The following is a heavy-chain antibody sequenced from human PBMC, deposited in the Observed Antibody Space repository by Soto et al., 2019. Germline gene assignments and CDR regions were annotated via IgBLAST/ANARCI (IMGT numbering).Heavy chain of an antibody. Sequence: GGSLRLSCAASGFTFSSYSMNWVRQAPGKGLEWVSSISSSSSYIYYADSVKGRFTISRDNAKNSLYLQMNSLRAEDTAVYYCARGTAMVAVLTDYWGQGTLVTVSS. CDR2: ISSSSSYI. J-gene: IGHJ4*02. CDR1: GFTFSSYS. D-gene: IGHD5-18*01. V-gene: IGHV3-21*01. CDR3: ARGTAMVAVLTDY.